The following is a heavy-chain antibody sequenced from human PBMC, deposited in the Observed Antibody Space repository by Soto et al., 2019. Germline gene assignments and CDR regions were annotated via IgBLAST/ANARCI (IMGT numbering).Heavy chain of an antibody. CDR2: ISSSSSYI. CDR3: ARGSGTVTTAYYYYYGMDV. Sequence: EVQLVESGGGLVKPGGSLRLSCAASGFTFSSYSMNWVRQAPGKGLEWVSSISSSSSYIYYADSVKGRFTISRDNAKNSLYLQMSSLRAEDTAVYYCARGSGTVTTAYYYYYGMDVWGHGTTVTVSS. D-gene: IGHD4-17*01. J-gene: IGHJ6*02. V-gene: IGHV3-21*01. CDR1: GFTFSSYS.